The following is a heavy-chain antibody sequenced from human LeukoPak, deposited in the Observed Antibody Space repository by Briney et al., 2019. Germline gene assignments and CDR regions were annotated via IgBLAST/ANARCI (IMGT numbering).Heavy chain of an antibody. V-gene: IGHV3-21*01. CDR1: GFTFSSYS. D-gene: IGHD3-10*01. Sequence: GGSLRLSCAASGFTFSSYSMNWVRQAPGKGLEWASSISSSSSYIYYADSVKGRFTISRDNAKNSLYLQMNSLRAEDTAVYYCARDDPLALWFGELPDYFDYWGQGTLVTVSS. J-gene: IGHJ4*02. CDR3: ARDDPLALWFGELPDYFDY. CDR2: ISSSSSYI.